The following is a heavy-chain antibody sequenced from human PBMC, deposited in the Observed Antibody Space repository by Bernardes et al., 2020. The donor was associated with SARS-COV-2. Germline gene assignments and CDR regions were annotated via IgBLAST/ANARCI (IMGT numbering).Heavy chain of an antibody. CDR1: GFTFSSYE. CDR2: ISSSGSTI. J-gene: IGHJ6*02. Sequence: GGSLRLSCAASGFTFSSYEMNWVRQAPGKGLEWVSYISSSGSTIYYADSVKGRFTISRDNAKNSLYLQMNSLRAEDTAVYYCARRRARRPQTYGMDVWGQGTTVTVSS. V-gene: IGHV3-48*03. CDR3: ARRRARRPQTYGMDV.